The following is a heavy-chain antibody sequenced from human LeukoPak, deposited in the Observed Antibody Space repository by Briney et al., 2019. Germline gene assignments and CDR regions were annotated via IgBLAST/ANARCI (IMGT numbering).Heavy chain of an antibody. CDR1: GYTFTGYY. CDR2: INPNSGGT. V-gene: IGHV1-2*02. D-gene: IGHD1-26*01. J-gene: IGHJ4*02. CDR3: ATLYSGSYTLGY. Sequence: ASVKVSCKASGYTFTGYYMHWVRQAPGQGLEWMGWINPNSGGTNYAQKFQGRVTMTRDTSISTAYMELSRLRSDDTAVYYCATLYSGSYTLGYWGQGTLVTVSS.